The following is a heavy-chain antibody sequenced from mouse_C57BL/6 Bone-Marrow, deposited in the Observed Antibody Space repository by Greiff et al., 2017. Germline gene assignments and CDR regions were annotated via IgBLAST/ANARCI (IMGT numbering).Heavy chain of an antibody. CDR1: EYEFPSHD. CDR3: ARDYEYDGYAMDY. J-gene: IGHJ4*01. D-gene: IGHD2-4*01. CDR2: INSDGGST. V-gene: IGHV5-2*01. Sequence: DVMLVESGGGLVQPGESLKLSCESNEYEFPSHDMSWVRKTPEKRLELVAAINSDGGSTYYPDTMERRFIISRDNTKKTLYLQMSSLRSEDKALYYCARDYEYDGYAMDYWGQGTSVTVSS.